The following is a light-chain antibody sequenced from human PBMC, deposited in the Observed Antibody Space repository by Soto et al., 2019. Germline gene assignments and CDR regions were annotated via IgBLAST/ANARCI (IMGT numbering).Light chain of an antibody. V-gene: IGLV2-8*01. J-gene: IGLJ3*02. CDR2: EVT. CDR3: SSYAASNNFYFV. Sequence: QSVLTQPPSASGSPGHSVPISCTGTSSDVGGYNYVSWYQQYPGRAPKLMIYEVTKRPSGVPDRFSGSKSGNTASLTVSGLQAEDEADYYCSSYAASNNFYFVFGGGTKVTVL. CDR1: SSDVGGYNY.